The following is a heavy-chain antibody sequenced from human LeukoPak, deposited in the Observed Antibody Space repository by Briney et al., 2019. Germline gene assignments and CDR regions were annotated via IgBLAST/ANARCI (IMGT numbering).Heavy chain of an antibody. CDR1: GLDLSGHY. J-gene: IGHJ4*02. D-gene: IGHD3-22*01. CDR2: MSSSGSPT. CDR3: ARLRNVVNVHWGFFDY. V-gene: IGHV3-48*04. Sequence: GGSLRLSCVASGLDLSGHYMNWLRQAPGKGLEWVSCMSSSGSPTYYADSVKGRFTISRGNAKNSLFLQVNGLRAEDTAVYFCARLRNVVNVHWGFFDYWGQGAMVTVSS.